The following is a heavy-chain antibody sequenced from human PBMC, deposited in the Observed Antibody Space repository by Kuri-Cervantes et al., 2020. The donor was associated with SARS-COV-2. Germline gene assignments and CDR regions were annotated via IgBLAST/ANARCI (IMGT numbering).Heavy chain of an antibody. J-gene: IGHJ6*02. CDR2: FDPEDGET. Sequence: ASVKVSCKVSGYTLTELSMHWVRQAPGKGLEWMGGFDPEDGETIYAQKFQGRVTMTEDTSTDTAYMELSSLRSEDTAVYYCATGIGYYSGGSCYNYYGMDVWGQGTTVTVSS. CDR3: ATGIGYYSGGSCYNYYGMDV. CDR1: GYTLTELS. D-gene: IGHD2-15*01. V-gene: IGHV1-24*01.